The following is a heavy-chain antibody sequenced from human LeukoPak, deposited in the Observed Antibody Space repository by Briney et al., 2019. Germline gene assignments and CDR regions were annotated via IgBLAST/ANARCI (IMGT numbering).Heavy chain of an antibody. Sequence: GASLEISFKCSGYLFTNYWIGWVRPMPGKGLEWMGIIYPGDSDTRYSPSFQGQVTISADRSISTAYLQWSSLKASDTAMYYCARQDSYGHFDYWGQGTLVTVSS. CDR1: GYLFTNYW. CDR2: IYPGDSDT. CDR3: ARQDSYGHFDY. V-gene: IGHV5-51*01. J-gene: IGHJ4*02. D-gene: IGHD5-18*01.